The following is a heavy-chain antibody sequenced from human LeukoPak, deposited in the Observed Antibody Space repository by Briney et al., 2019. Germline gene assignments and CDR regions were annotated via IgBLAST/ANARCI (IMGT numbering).Heavy chain of an antibody. CDR2: IYHTGTT. CDR3: ARLDSGDHGNIPH. D-gene: IGHD1-26*01. Sequence: PSETLSLTCTVSGGSISSYYWTWIRQPPGKGLEWIGYIYHTGTTRYNPSLNSRVTISVETSKNQFSLRLNSVTAADTAIYYCARLDSGDHGNIPHWGQGTLVTVSS. V-gene: IGHV4-59*08. J-gene: IGHJ1*01. CDR1: GGSISSYY.